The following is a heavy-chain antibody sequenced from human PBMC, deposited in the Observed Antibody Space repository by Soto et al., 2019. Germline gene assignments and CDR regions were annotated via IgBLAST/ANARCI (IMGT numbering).Heavy chain of an antibody. CDR2: INPNSGGT. CDR3: ARALKFNWFDP. Sequence: ASVKVSCKASGYTFTGYYMHWVRQAPGQGLEWMGWINPNSGGTNYAQKFQGWVTMTRDTSISTAYMELSRPRSDDTAVYYCARALKFNWFDPWGQGTLVTVSS. J-gene: IGHJ5*02. CDR1: GYTFTGYY. V-gene: IGHV1-2*04.